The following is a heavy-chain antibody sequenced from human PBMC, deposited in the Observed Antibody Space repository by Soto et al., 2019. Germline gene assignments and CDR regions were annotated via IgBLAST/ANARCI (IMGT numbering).Heavy chain of an antibody. D-gene: IGHD3-10*01. CDR1: GYTFTTYG. CDR3: ARDRYYYGSGSYYISWFDP. Sequence: ASVKVSCKTSGYTFTTYGVSWVRQAPGQGLEWMGWISAYNGNTNYAQKLQGRVTMTTDTSTSTAYMELRGLRSDDTAVYYCARDRYYYGSGSYYISWFDPWGQGTLITVSS. CDR2: ISAYNGNT. J-gene: IGHJ5*02. V-gene: IGHV1-18*04.